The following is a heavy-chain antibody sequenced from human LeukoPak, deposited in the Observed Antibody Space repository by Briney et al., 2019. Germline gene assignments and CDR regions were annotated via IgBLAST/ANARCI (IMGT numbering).Heavy chain of an antibody. D-gene: IGHD1-26*01. CDR3: ARSASGSYAFDI. V-gene: IGHV4-4*02. CDR2: IYHSGST. J-gene: IGHJ3*02. Sequence: PSETLSRTCAVSGGSISSPNWWSWVRQPPGKGLEWIGEIYHSGSTNYNLSLKSRVTISVDKAKNQFSLKLNSVTAADTAVYYCARSASGSYAFDIWGQGTMVTVSS. CDR1: GGSISSPNW.